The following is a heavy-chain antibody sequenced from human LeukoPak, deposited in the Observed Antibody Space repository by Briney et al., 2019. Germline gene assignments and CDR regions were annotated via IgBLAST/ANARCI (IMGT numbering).Heavy chain of an antibody. J-gene: IGHJ4*02. CDR1: GFTFSSYS. V-gene: IGHV3-21*01. D-gene: IGHD3-10*01. Sequence: PGGSLRLSCAASGFTFSSYSMNWVRQAPGKGLEWVSSISSSSSYIYYADSVKGRFTISRDNAKNSLYLQMNSLRAEDTAVYYCARDIDGPGRDDYWGQGTLVTVSS. CDR2: ISSSSSYI. CDR3: ARDIDGPGRDDY.